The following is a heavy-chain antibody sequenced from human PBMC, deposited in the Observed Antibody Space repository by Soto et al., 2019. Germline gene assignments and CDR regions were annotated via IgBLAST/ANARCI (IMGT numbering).Heavy chain of an antibody. J-gene: IGHJ6*02. D-gene: IGHD2-15*01. CDR3: AMRRGLPYYYGMDV. CDR2: IYHSGST. CDR1: GGSISSGGYS. V-gene: IGHV4-30-2*01. Sequence: QLQLQESGSGLVKPSQTLSLTCAVSGGSISSGGYSWSWIRQPPGKGLEWIGYIYHSGSTYYNPSLKGRVTLSVDRSKNTFYLKLSSVTAADTAVYYCAMRRGLPYYYGMDVWGQGTTVTVSS.